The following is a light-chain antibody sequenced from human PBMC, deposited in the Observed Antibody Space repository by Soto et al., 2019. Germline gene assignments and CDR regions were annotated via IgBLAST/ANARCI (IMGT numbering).Light chain of an antibody. CDR3: QQYGRT. CDR2: GAS. V-gene: IGKV3-20*01. J-gene: IGKJ1*01. Sequence: VLTHSPGTLSFSPVEGAALSCRASESVSGSYIAWCQQKVGQSPRLLIYGASNRATGIPDRFSGSGSGTDFTLTISRLEPEDFAMYYCQQYGRTFGLGTKVDIK. CDR1: ESVSGSY.